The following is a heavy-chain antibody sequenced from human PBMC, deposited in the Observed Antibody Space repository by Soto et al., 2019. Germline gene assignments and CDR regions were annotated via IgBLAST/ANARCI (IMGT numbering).Heavy chain of an antibody. D-gene: IGHD4-17*01. CDR3: AHRGYGDYPRDNWFDP. CDR2: IYWNEDK. Sequence: QITLKESGPTLVKPTQTLTLTCTFSGFSLNTGGPGVGWIRQPPGQALEWLALIYWNEDKRSRPSLKSRLTITKDTSKNQVVLIMTDMDPVDTATYYCAHRGYGDYPRDNWFDPWGQGTLVTVSS. CDR1: GFSLNTGGPG. J-gene: IGHJ5*02. V-gene: IGHV2-5*01.